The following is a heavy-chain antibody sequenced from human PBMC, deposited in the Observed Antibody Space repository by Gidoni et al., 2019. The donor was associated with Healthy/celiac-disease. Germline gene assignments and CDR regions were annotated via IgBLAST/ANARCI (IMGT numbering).Heavy chain of an antibody. V-gene: IGHV4-34*01. J-gene: IGHJ4*02. CDR1: GGSFSGYY. CDR2: INHSGST. CDR3: ARRRYDYIWGSYRYIHPLFDY. Sequence: QVQLQQWGAGLLKPSETLSLTCAVYGGSFSGYYWSWICQPPGKGLEWIGEINHSGSTNYNPSLKSRVTISVDTSKNQFSLKLSSVTAADTAVYYCARRRYDYIWGSYRYIHPLFDYWGQGTLVTVSS. D-gene: IGHD3-16*02.